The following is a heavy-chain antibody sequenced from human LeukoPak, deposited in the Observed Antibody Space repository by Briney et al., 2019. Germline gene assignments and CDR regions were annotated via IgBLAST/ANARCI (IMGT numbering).Heavy chain of an antibody. CDR3: ARHLSGSYSFDY. CDR2: IFYTGGT. CDR1: GGSFSGYY. Sequence: PSETLSLTCAVYGGSFSGYYWGWVRQPPGKGLEWIGQIFYTGGTSYSPSLKSRVTLSLDTSKNHFSLRLTSVTAADTAVYYCARHLSGSYSFDYWGQGTPVTVSS. D-gene: IGHD1-26*01. J-gene: IGHJ4*02. V-gene: IGHV4-34*12.